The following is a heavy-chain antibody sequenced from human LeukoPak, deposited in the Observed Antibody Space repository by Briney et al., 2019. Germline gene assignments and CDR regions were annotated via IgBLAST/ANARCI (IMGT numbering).Heavy chain of an antibody. CDR3: ARTLKGGQYYFDY. J-gene: IGHJ4*02. Sequence: ASVKVSYKASGYTFTSYDINWVRQAPGQGLEWMGIINPSGGSTSYAQKFQGRVTMTRDTSTSTVYMELSSLRSEDTAVYYCARTLKGGQYYFDYWGQGTLVTVSS. CDR1: GYTFTSYD. V-gene: IGHV1-46*01. CDR2: INPSGGST.